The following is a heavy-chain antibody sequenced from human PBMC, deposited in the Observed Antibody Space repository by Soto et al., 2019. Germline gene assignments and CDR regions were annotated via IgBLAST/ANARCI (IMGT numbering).Heavy chain of an antibody. D-gene: IGHD3-22*01. CDR2: INHSGST. CDR1: GGSFSGYY. CDR3: ARGRTKYYYDSSGSQAKPLDY. V-gene: IGHV4-34*01. J-gene: IGHJ4*02. Sequence: PSETLSRTCAVDGGSFSGYYWIWIRQPPGKRLGWIGEINHSGSTNYNPSLKSRVTISVDTSKNQFSLKLSSVTAADTAVYYCARGRTKYYYDSSGSQAKPLDYWGQGTLVTVSS.